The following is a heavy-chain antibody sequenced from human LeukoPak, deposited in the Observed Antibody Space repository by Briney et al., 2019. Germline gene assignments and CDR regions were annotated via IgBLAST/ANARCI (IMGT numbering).Heavy chain of an antibody. V-gene: IGHV3-48*01. CDR1: GFTFSSYS. J-gene: IGHJ4*02. D-gene: IGHD3-22*01. CDR3: AKDRTLYDSSGYYYSSFDY. Sequence: QSGGSLRLSCAASGFTFSSYSMNWVRQAPGKGLEWVSYISSSSSTIYYADSVKGRFTISRDNAKNSLYLQMNSLRAEDTAVYYCAKDRTLYDSSGYYYSSFDYWGQGTLVTVSS. CDR2: ISSSSSTI.